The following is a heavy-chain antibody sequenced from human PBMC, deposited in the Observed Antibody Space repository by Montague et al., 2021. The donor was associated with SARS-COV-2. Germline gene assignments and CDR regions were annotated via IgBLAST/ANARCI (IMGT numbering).Heavy chain of an antibody. CDR1: GFSLSTPNVG. D-gene: IGHD3-9*01. V-gene: IGHV2-5*01. CDR3: AHLIRYYDIFTGIPFDV. Sequence: VKPTQTLTLTCTFSGFSLSTPNVGVAWIRQPPGKALERLAVIYSNGDKRYSPSLQRRLTITKDTSRNQVVVSLTNVDPLDTATYYCAHLIRYYDIFTGIPFDVWGQGTQVTVSS. CDR2: IYSNGDK. J-gene: IGHJ4*02.